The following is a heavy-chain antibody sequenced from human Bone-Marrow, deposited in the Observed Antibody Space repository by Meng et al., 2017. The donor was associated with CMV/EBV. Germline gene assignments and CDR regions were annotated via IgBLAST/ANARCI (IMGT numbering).Heavy chain of an antibody. Sequence: SVKVSCKASGGTFSSYAISWVRQAPGQGLEWMGGIIPIFGTANCAQKFQGRVTITTDESTSTAYMELSSLRSEDTAVYYCARSLGGCSSTSCLDYYYGMDVWGQGTTVTVSS. V-gene: IGHV1-69*05. J-gene: IGHJ6*02. CDR3: ARSLGGCSSTSCLDYYYGMDV. D-gene: IGHD2-2*01. CDR1: GGTFSSYA. CDR2: IIPIFGTA.